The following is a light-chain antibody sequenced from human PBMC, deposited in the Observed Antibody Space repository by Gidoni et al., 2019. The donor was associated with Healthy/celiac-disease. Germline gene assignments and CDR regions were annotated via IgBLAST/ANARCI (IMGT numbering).Light chain of an antibody. Sequence: DIVMTQPLDFLAVSLGGRATINCKSSQSVLYSPKNKNYLAWYQQKPEPPPKLLIYWSSTRESEVPNRFSGSWSGTDFTLTISSLQAEDVAVYYCQQYYSTPCSFGQXTKLEIK. CDR3: QQYYSTPCS. J-gene: IGKJ2*04. V-gene: IGKV4-1*01. CDR2: WSS. CDR1: QSVLYSPKNKNY.